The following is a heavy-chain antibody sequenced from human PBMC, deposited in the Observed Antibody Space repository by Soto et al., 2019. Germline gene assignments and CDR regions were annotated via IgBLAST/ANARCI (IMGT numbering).Heavy chain of an antibody. CDR1: GGTFSSYA. V-gene: IGHV1-2*02. D-gene: IGHD3-9*01. J-gene: IGHJ4*02. CDR3: ARPPGYISDWYYFDL. Sequence: ASVKVSCKASGGTFSSYAISWVRQAPGQGLEWMGRISPKSGGTNYAQKFQGRVSMTWDTSLKTAYMELSSLMSEDTAAYYCARPPGYISDWYYFDLWGQGTQVTVSS. CDR2: ISPKSGGT.